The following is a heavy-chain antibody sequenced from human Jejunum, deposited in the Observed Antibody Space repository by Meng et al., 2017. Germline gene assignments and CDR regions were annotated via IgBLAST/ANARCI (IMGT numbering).Heavy chain of an antibody. CDR1: GFTFSDHL. Sequence: GGPLRLSCVASGFTFSDHLMDWVRQAPGEGLEWVGRSRSKNSSYTTEYAASVRGRFTVSRDVSKNLFYLHMNNLRTEGTAVYYCTGGRGGSAPSVYWGQGTLVAVSS. CDR3: TGGRGGSAPSVY. D-gene: IGHD1-26*01. J-gene: IGHJ4*02. V-gene: IGHV3-72*01. CDR2: SRSKNSSYTT.